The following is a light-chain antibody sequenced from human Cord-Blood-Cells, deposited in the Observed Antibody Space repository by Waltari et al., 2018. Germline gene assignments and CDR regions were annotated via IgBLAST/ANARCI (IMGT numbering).Light chain of an antibody. J-gene: IGKJ2*01. CDR3: QQYYSTPYT. CDR2: WAS. CDR1: QSVLYRSNNKNY. V-gene: IGKV4-1*01. Sequence: DIVMTQSPASLAVSLGERATINCKSSQSVLYRSNNKNYLAWYQQKPGQPPKLLIYWASTRESGVPDRFSGSGSGTDFTLTISSLQAEDVAVYYCQQYYSTPYTFGQGPSWRSN.